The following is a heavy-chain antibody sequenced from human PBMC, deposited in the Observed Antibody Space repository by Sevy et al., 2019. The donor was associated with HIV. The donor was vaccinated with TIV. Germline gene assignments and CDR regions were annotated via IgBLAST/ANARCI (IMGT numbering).Heavy chain of an antibody. CDR3: ARDRNNYDSTGYPKGVDV. CDR1: GYTFTKYG. Sequence: ASVKVSCKASGYTFTKYGISWVRQAPGQGLEWMGWISAYNDNTNYAQKLQGRVTMTTDTSTNTANMERRSLRSDDTAVYYCARDRNNYDSTGYPKGVDVWGQGTTVTVSS. V-gene: IGHV1-18*01. J-gene: IGHJ6*02. CDR2: ISAYNDNT. D-gene: IGHD3-22*01.